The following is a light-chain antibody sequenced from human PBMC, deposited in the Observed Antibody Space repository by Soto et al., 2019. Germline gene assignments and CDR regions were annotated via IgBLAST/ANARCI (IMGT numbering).Light chain of an antibody. V-gene: IGLV2-8*01. J-gene: IGLJ2*01. CDR2: EVS. CDR1: SSDVGGYNY. CDR3: SSYSASNNLGV. Sequence: QSVLTQPPSASGSPGQSVTISCIGTSSDVGGYNYVSWYQQHPGKAPKLMIYEVSKRPSGVPDRFSGSKSGNTASLTVSGLQADDEADDYCSSYSASNNLGVFGGGTKLTVL.